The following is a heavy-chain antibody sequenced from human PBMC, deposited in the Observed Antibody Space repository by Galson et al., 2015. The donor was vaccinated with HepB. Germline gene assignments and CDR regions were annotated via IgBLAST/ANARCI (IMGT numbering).Heavy chain of an antibody. J-gene: IGHJ5*02. CDR2: ISWNSGSI. CDR1: GFTFDDYA. D-gene: IGHD2-21*02. V-gene: IGHV3-9*01. Sequence: SLRLSCAASGFTFDDYAMHWVRQAPGKGLEWVSGISWNSGSIGYADSVKGRFTISRDNAKNSLYLQMNSLRAEDTALYYCAKEGCGGDCYSSWFDPWGQGTLVTVSS. CDR3: AKEGCGGDCYSSWFDP.